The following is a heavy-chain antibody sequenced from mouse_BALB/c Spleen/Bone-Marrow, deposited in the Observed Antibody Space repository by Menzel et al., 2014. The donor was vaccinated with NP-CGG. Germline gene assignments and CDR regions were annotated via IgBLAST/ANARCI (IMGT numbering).Heavy chain of an antibody. J-gene: IGHJ1*01. CDR1: GFTFTDYY. Sequence: EVKVVESGGGLVQPGGSLRLSCATSGFTFTDYYMSWVRQPPGKALEWLGFIRNKANGYTTEYSASVKGRFTISRDNSQSILYLQMNILRTEDGATYYCARDRNYDINWYFDVWGAGTTVTVSS. V-gene: IGHV7-3*02. CDR2: IRNKANGYTT. D-gene: IGHD1-1*01. CDR3: ARDRNYDINWYFDV.